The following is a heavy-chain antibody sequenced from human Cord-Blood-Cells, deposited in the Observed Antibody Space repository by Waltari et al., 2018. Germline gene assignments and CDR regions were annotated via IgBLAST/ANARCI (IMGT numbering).Heavy chain of an antibody. CDR2: IYHSGRT. V-gene: IGHV4-38-2*01. J-gene: IGHJ4*02. D-gene: IGHD2-21*01. CDR1: GYSISSGYY. Sequence: QVQLQESGPGLVKPSETLSLTCAVSGYSISSGYYWRWIRQPPRKGLEWIGSIYHSGRTYYNPSLKSRVTISVDTSKNQFSLKLSSVTAADTAVYYCARRGGRRYCGGDCYFDYWGQGTLVTVSS. CDR3: ARRGGRRYCGGDCYFDY.